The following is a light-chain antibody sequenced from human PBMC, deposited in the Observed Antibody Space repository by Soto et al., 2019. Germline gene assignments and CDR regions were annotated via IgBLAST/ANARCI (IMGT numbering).Light chain of an antibody. CDR2: AAS. V-gene: IGKV1-9*01. CDR3: QQLSRYPLT. Sequence: IQVTQSPSSLSASLGDRVTITCRASQDISSYLAWYQQKPGKAPTLLIYAASTLQSGVPSRXSGXGFGTDFTLTISSLQAEDFATYYCQQLSRYPLTFGGGTKVDIK. CDR1: QDISSY. J-gene: IGKJ4*01.